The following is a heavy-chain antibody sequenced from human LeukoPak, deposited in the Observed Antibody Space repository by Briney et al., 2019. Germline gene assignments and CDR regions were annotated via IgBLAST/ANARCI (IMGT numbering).Heavy chain of an antibody. J-gene: IGHJ4*02. Sequence: GGSLRLSRTASGFTFGDYAMTWVRQAPGKGLEWVGFIRSEAYGGTPEYAASVKGRFTISRDDSKSIAYLQMNSLKTEDTAVYYCTRDQTPYYWGQGTLVTVSS. V-gene: IGHV3-49*04. CDR3: TRDQTPYY. CDR2: IRSEAYGGTP. CDR1: GFTFGDYA.